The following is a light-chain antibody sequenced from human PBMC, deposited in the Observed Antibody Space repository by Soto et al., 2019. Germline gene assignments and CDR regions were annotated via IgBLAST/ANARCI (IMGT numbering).Light chain of an antibody. Sequence: QSVLTQPPSVSGAPGQRVTISCTGSSSNIGAGYDVHWYQQLPGTAPKLLIYGNSNRPSGVPDRFSGSKSATSASLAVTGLQAEDEADYYCQSYDSSLSGSKAFGGGTKLTVL. V-gene: IGLV1-40*01. CDR1: SSNIGAGYD. CDR3: QSYDSSLSGSKA. J-gene: IGLJ2*01. CDR2: GNS.